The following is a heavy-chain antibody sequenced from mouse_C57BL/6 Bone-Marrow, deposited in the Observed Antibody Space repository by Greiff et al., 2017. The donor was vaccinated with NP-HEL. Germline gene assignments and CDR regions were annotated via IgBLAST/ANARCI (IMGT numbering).Heavy chain of an antibody. D-gene: IGHD2-5*01. CDR3: ASPYYSNLFAY. V-gene: IGHV1-7*01. Sequence: VQLVESGAELAKPGASVKLSCKASGYTFTSYWMHWVKQRPGQGLEWIGYINPSSGYTKYNQKFKDKATLTADKSSSTAYMQLSSLTYEDSAVYYCASPYYSNLFAYWGQGTLVTVSA. CDR1: GYTFTSYW. J-gene: IGHJ3*01. CDR2: INPSSGYT.